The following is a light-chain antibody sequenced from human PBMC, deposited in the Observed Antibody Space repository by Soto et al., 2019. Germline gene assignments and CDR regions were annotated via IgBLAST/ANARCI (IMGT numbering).Light chain of an antibody. CDR1: QSVSSY. J-gene: IGKJ4*01. CDR3: QQRSNWPPALT. CDR2: GAS. Sequence: IVLTQSPATLSLSPGEIATLSCRASQSVSSYLAWYQQKPGQAPRLLIYGASNRATGIPARFSGSGSGTDFTLTISSLEPEDFAVYYCQQRSNWPPALTFGGGTKVEIK. V-gene: IGKV3-11*01.